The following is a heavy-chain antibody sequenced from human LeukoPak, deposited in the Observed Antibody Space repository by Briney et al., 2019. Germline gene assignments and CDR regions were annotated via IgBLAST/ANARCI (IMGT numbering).Heavy chain of an antibody. J-gene: IGHJ2*01. CDR2: IYYSGST. D-gene: IGHD1-1*01. CDR3: ARDRVDKYMDGWYFDL. CDR1: GGSFSGYY. V-gene: IGHV4-59*01. Sequence: PSETLSLTCAVYGGSFSGYYWSWIRQPPGKGLEWIGYIYYSGSTNYNPSLKSRVTISVDTSKNQFSLKLSSVTAADTAVYYCARDRVDKYMDGWYFDLWGRGTLVTVSS.